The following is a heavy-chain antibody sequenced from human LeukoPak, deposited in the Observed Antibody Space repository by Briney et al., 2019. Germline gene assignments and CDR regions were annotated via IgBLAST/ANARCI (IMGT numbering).Heavy chain of an antibody. CDR1: GFTFSSYA. V-gene: IGHV3-23*01. CDR2: ISGSGGST. D-gene: IGHD5-24*01. Sequence: GGSLRLSCAASGFTFSSYAVSWVRQAPGKGLEWVSAISGSGGSTYYADSVKGRFTISRDNAKNSLYLQMNSLRADDTAFYYCARRGRGTDAYNRNYFDYWGQGTLVTVSS. J-gene: IGHJ4*02. CDR3: ARRGRGTDAYNRNYFDY.